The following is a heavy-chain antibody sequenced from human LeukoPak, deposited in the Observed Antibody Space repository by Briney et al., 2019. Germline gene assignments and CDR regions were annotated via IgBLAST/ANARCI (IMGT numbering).Heavy chain of an antibody. V-gene: IGHV3-15*05. D-gene: IGHD4-11*01. CDR2: IKSKAYGGAT. CDR1: GFTFSNDW. CDR3: TTDWLQYGKTFDT. Sequence: PGGSLRLSCAASGFTFSNDWMTWVRQAPGKGLEWVARIKSKAYGGATDYAAAVKGRFTILRDDSKNELYLQMNSLKTDDTAIYYCTTDWLQYGKTFDTWGQGTPVTVSS. J-gene: IGHJ4*02.